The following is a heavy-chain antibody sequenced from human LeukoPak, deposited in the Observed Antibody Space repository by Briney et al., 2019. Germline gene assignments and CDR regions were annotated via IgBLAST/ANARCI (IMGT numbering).Heavy chain of an antibody. D-gene: IGHD3-22*01. CDR1: GFTVSSNY. J-gene: IGHJ4*02. V-gene: IGHV3-53*01. Sequence: PGGSLRLSCAASGFTVSSNYMSWVRQAPGKGLEWVSVIYSGGSTHYADSVKGRFTISRDNSKNTLYLQMNSLRAEDTAVYYYARTYYYDSSGYNFDYWGQGTLVTVSS. CDR3: ARTYYYDSSGYNFDY. CDR2: IYSGGST.